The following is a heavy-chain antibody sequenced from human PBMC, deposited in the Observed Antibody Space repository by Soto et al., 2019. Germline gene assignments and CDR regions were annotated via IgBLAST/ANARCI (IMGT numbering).Heavy chain of an antibody. CDR2: INEDGSGT. J-gene: IGHJ4*02. Sequence: EVQLVESGGGLVQPGGSLRLSCAASEFTFSRYWMHWVRQAPGKGLVWVSQINEDGSGTNYADSVKGRFTISRDNAKNILYQQINSVRVENRAIYYSTSSHGFPAKDSWTRGSLVTVSS. CDR1: EFTFSRYW. V-gene: IGHV3-74*01. CDR3: TSSHGFPAKDS. D-gene: IGHD3-10*01.